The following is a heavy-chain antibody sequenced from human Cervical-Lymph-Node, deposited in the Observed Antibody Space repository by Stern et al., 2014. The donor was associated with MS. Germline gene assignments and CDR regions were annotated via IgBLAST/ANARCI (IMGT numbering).Heavy chain of an antibody. D-gene: IGHD4-17*01. J-gene: IGHJ6*02. Sequence: VQLVESGGGVVRPGRSLRLSCATSGFTFSRYAVLWVRQAPGKGLEWVAAISYEGSNMFYGDSVKGRFTISRDNSKNTLFLQMNNLRPEDSGVYHCARDRLDGDYVYYYGLDVWGQGTTVTVSS. CDR3: ARDRLDGDYVYYYGLDV. CDR2: ISYEGSNM. V-gene: IGHV3-30*04. CDR1: GFTFSRYA.